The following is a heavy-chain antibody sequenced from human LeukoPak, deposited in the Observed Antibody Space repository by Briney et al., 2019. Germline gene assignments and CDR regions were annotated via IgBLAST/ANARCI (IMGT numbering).Heavy chain of an antibody. D-gene: IGHD4-17*01. CDR1: GSIFTSYW. V-gene: IGHV5-51*01. CDR3: ARDYGDYYYYGMDV. CDR2: IYPGDSDT. J-gene: IGHJ6*02. Sequence: AGASLQVSCEGSGSIFTSYWSGWGRPLPGKGLGGMGIIYPGDSDTRYSPSFQGQVTISADKSISTAYLQWSSLKASDTAMYYCARDYGDYYYYGMDVWGQGTTVTVSS.